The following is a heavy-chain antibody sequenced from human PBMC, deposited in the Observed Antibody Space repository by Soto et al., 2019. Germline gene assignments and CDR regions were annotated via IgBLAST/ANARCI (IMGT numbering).Heavy chain of an antibody. CDR3: ASYREQLVLYGMDV. V-gene: IGHV1-18*01. CDR1: GYTFTSYV. Sequence: QVQLVQSGAEVKKPGASVKVSCKASGYTFTSYVISWVRQAPGQGLEWVGWISAYNGNTNYAQKHQGRVTMTTDPSTSTAYMELRSLRSEGTAVYYCASYREQLVLYGMDVWGQGTTVTVSS. CDR2: ISAYNGNT. D-gene: IGHD6-13*01. J-gene: IGHJ6*02.